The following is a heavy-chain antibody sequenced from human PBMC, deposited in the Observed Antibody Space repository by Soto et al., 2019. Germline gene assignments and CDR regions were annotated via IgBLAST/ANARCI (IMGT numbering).Heavy chain of an antibody. CDR3: ARSIAVPSSHIDH. V-gene: IGHV4-59*01. CDR2: VYDTGST. CDR1: GGSISGYY. D-gene: IGHD6-6*01. J-gene: IGHJ4*02. Sequence: XGTLSLTCSVSGGSISGYYWSWIRQAPGKGLEWIGYVYDTGSTSYNPSLQSRVTISVDTSKKQFSLSLRLVTAADTAVYFCARSIAVPSSHIDHWGQGTRVTVSS.